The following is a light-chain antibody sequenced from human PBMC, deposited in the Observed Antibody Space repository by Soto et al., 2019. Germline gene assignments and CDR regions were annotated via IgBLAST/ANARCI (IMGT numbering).Light chain of an antibody. J-gene: IGLJ1*01. CDR2: DVF. V-gene: IGLV2-14*01. CDR3: TSWTSTSTYV. CDR1: SSDVGDYNY. Sequence: QSALTQDASVSGSPGQSITISCTGTSSDVGDYNYVSWYQQHPGRAPKLIIYDVFTRPSGISHRFSGSKSGNTASLTISALQAEDEADYYCTSWTSTSTYVFGSGTKVTVL.